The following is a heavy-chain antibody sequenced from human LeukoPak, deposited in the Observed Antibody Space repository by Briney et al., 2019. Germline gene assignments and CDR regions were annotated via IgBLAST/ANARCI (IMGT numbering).Heavy chain of an antibody. D-gene: IGHD4-17*01. Sequence: ASVKVSCKASGYTFTIYFMHWGRQAPGQGLEWMGIIHPSGGSTSYAQKFQGRVTMTRDTSTSTVYMKLSSLRSEDTAVYYCARAHLHYGDSIHDLDYWGQGTLVTVSS. CDR2: IHPSGGST. V-gene: IGHV1-46*01. J-gene: IGHJ4*02. CDR3: ARAHLHYGDSIHDLDY. CDR1: GYTFTIYF.